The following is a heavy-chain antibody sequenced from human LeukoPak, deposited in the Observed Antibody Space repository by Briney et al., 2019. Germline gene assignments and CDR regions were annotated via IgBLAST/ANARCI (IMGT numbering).Heavy chain of an antibody. CDR2: ISSSGSTI. J-gene: IGHJ6*02. CDR3: ASTYCSGGSCYPYGMDV. CDR1: GFTFSSYG. D-gene: IGHD2-15*01. V-gene: IGHV3-48*04. Sequence: PGGSLRLSCAASGFTFSSYGMHWVRQAPGKGLEWVSYISSSGSTIYYADSVKGRFTISRDNAKNSLYLQMNSLRAEDTAVYYCASTYCSGGSCYPYGMDVWGQGTTVTVSS.